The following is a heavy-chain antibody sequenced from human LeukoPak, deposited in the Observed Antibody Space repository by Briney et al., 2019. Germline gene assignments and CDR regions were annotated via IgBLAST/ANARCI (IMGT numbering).Heavy chain of an antibody. V-gene: IGHV3-21*01. D-gene: IGHD6-13*01. CDR3: ASIAAAGTPVV. CDR1: GFTFSSYS. Sequence: GGSLRLSCAASGFTFSSYSMNWVRQAPGKGLEWVSSISSSSSYIYYADSVKGRFTISRDNAKNSLYLQMNSLRAEDTAVYYCASIAAAGTPVVWGQGTLVTVSS. J-gene: IGHJ4*02. CDR2: ISSSSSYI.